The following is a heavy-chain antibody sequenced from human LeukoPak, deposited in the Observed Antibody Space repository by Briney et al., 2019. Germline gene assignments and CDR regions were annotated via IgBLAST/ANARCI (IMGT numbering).Heavy chain of an antibody. J-gene: IGHJ4*02. CDR3: ARGAMTTVTYDY. V-gene: IGHV3-21*04. D-gene: IGHD4-17*01. Sequence: GGSLRLSCAASAFTFSTYNMNWVRQAPGKGLEWVSSITSSSSYTFYADSVKGRFTISRDNAKNTLYLQMNSLRAEDTAVYYCARGAMTTVTYDYWGQGTLVTVSS. CDR2: ITSSSSYT. CDR1: AFTFSTYN.